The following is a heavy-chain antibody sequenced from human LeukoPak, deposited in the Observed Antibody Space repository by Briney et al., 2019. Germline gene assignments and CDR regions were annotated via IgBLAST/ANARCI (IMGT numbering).Heavy chain of an antibody. CDR2: IWYDGSNK. V-gene: IGHV3-33*01. J-gene: IGHJ4*02. CDR1: GFTFSSYG. Sequence: GGSLRLSCAASGFTFSSYGMHWVRQAPGKGLEWVAVIWYDGSNKYYADSVKGRFTISRDNSKNTLYLQMNSLRAEGTAVYYCARDVRWAGPFDYWGQGTLVTVSS. D-gene: IGHD5-24*01. CDR3: ARDVRWAGPFDY.